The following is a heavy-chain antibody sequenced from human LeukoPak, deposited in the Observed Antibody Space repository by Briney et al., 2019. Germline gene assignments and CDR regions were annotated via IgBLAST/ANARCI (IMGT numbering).Heavy chain of an antibody. J-gene: IGHJ4*02. CDR2: IRYDGSNK. D-gene: IGHD3-10*01. Sequence: GGSLRLSCAASGFTFSSYGMHWVRQAPGRGLEWVAFIRYDGSNKYYADSVKGRFTISRDNSKNTLYLQMNSLRAEDTAVYYCAKSDVTMVRGVIDYWGQGTLVTVSS. V-gene: IGHV3-30*02. CDR1: GFTFSSYG. CDR3: AKSDVTMVRGVIDY.